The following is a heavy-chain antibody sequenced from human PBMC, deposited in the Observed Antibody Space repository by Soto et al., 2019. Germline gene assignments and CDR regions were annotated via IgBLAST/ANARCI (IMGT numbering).Heavy chain of an antibody. J-gene: IGHJ6*02. D-gene: IGHD2-15*01. Sequence: SVKVSCKASGGTFSSYAISWVRQAPGQGLEWMGGIIPIFGTANYARKFQGRVTITADKSTSTAYMELSSLRSEDTAVYYCARDRRCSGGSCYNYYYYGMDVWGQGTTVTVSS. CDR2: IIPIFGTA. V-gene: IGHV1-69*06. CDR3: ARDRRCSGGSCYNYYYYGMDV. CDR1: GGTFSSYA.